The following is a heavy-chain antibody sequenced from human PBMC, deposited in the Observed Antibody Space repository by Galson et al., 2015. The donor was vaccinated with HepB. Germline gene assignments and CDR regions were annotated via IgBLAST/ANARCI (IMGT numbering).Heavy chain of an antibody. Sequence: SVKVSCKASGYTFSSYSNTWVRQAPGQGLEWMGWISAYNGNTNYAQRFQGRVTMTTDTSTSTAHMELRSLRSDDTAVYYCARGALVVVIGGTLNNWFDPWGQGTLVTVSS. J-gene: IGHJ5*02. CDR1: GYTFSSYS. CDR2: ISAYNGNT. D-gene: IGHD2-15*01. V-gene: IGHV1-18*01. CDR3: ARGALVVVIGGTLNNWFDP.